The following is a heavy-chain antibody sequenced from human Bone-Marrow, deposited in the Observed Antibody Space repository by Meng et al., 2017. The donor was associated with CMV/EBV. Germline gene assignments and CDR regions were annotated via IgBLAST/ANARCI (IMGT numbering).Heavy chain of an antibody. D-gene: IGHD4-11*01. CDR2: IYYSGST. Sequence: SETLSLTCTVSGGSISSSSYYWGWIRQPPGKGLEWIGSIYYSGSTYYNPSLKSRVTISVDTSKNQFSLKLSSVTAADTAVYYCARVNYSNYYFDYWGQGTRVTVSS. CDR1: GGSISSSSYY. CDR3: ARVNYSNYYFDY. V-gene: IGHV4-39*07. J-gene: IGHJ4*02.